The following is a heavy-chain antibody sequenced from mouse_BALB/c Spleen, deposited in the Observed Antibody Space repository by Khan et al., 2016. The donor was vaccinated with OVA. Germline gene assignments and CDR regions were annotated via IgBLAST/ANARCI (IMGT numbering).Heavy chain of an antibody. CDR3: AREIYYDYAYYYAMDY. CDR1: GFSLTGYG. Sequence: QVQLKESGPGLVAPSQSLSITCTVSGFSLTGYGVNWVRQPPGKGLEWLGMIWGDGSTDYNSALKSRLSISKDHSKSQVFLKMNSLHTDDTARYYCAREIYYDYAYYYAMDYWGQGTSGTVSS. D-gene: IGHD2-4*01. V-gene: IGHV2-6-7*01. J-gene: IGHJ4*01. CDR2: IWGDGST.